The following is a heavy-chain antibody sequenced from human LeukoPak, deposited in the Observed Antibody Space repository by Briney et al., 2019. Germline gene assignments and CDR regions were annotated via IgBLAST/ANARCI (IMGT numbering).Heavy chain of an antibody. D-gene: IGHD4-17*01. CDR1: GGSISSYY. V-gene: IGHV4-59*01. CDR3: ARAGMTTVSPRGFDP. CDR2: IYSSGTT. J-gene: IGHJ5*02. Sequence: SETLSLTCTVSGGSISSYYWSWIRQPPGKGLEWIGYIYSSGTTNYNPSLKSRLTISVDTPKNQFSLKLSSVTAADTAVYYCARAGMTTVSPRGFDPWGQGTLVTVSS.